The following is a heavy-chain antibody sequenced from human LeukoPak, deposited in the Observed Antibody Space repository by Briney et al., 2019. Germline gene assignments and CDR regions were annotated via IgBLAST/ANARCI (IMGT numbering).Heavy chain of an antibody. V-gene: IGHV3-30-3*01. J-gene: IGHJ4*02. CDR1: GFTFSSYA. CDR2: ISYDGSNK. D-gene: IGHD6-13*01. Sequence: GSLRLSCAASGFTFSSYAMHWVRQAPGKGLEWVAVISYDGSNKYYADSVKGRFTISRDNSKNTVYLQMNSLRAEDTAMYYCARGIAAVGDTTAFDYWGQGTLVTVSS. CDR3: ARGIAAVGDTTAFDY.